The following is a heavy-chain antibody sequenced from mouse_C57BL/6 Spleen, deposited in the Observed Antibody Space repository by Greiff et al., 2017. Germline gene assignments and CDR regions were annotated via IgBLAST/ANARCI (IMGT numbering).Heavy chain of an antibody. CDR1: GYTFTSYW. V-gene: IGHV1-55*01. CDR3: ARWGGVYYGSGDFDY. J-gene: IGHJ2*01. D-gene: IGHD1-1*01. CDR2: IYPGSGST. Sequence: QVHVKQPGAELVKPGASVKMSCKASGYTFTSYWITWVKQRPGQGLEWIGDIYPGSGSTNYNEKFKSKATLTVDTSSSTAYMQLSSLTSEDSAVYYCARWGGVYYGSGDFDYWGQGTTLTVSS.